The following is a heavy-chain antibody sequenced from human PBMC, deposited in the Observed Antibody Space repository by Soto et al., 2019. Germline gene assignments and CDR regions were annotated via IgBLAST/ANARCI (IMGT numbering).Heavy chain of an antibody. Sequence: ESGPTLVNPTQTLTLTCTFSGFSLSTSGVGVGWIRQPPGKALEWLALIYWDDDKRYSPSLKSRLTITKDTSKNQVVLTMTNMDPVDTATYYCARLLWSGYSIWFDPWGQGTLVTVSS. D-gene: IGHD3-3*01. J-gene: IGHJ5*02. CDR2: IYWDDDK. V-gene: IGHV2-5*02. CDR1: GFSLSTSGVG. CDR3: ARLLWSGYSIWFDP.